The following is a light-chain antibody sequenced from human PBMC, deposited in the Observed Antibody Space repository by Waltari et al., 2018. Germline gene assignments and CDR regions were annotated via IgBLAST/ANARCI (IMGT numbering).Light chain of an antibody. CDR3: SSYAGSNNLV. V-gene: IGLV2-8*01. CDR2: EVS. CDR1: SRAVGGYNY. J-gene: IGLJ2*01. Sequence: QSALTQPPSASGSPGQSVTISCTGTSRAVGGYNYSSWYQQHPGKAPKLMIYEVSKRPSGVPDRFSGSKSGNTASLTVSGLQAEDEADYYCSSYAGSNNLVFGGGTKLTVL.